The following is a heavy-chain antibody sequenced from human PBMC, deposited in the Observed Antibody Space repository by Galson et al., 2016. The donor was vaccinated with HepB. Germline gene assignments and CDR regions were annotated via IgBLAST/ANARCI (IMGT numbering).Heavy chain of an antibody. Sequence: LRLSCAASGFAFSDYYMNWIRQAPGKGLEWVSYISSGGSTQMYAESVQGRFTISRDNTKNSVYLQMDSLRAEDTALYFCARDSTGWNFDYWGQGALVTVSS. V-gene: IGHV3-11*01. CDR1: GFAFSDYY. J-gene: IGHJ4*02. CDR2: ISSGGSTQ. CDR3: ARDSTGWNFDY. D-gene: IGHD2-8*02.